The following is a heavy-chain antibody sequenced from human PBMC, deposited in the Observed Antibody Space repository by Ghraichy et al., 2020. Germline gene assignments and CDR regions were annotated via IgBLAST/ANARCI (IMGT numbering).Heavy chain of an antibody. V-gene: IGHV3-48*03. CDR2: IGSNGTTK. Sequence: GGSPRLSCVASGFTLSDYGMNWVRQAPGKGLEWLSYIGSNGTTKYYADSVRGRFTISRDNARNSLYLQMNSLRVEDTATYYCAILVGPAAYFYYLMDVWGHGTTVTVSS. CDR3: AILVGPAAYFYYLMDV. D-gene: IGHD2-2*01. J-gene: IGHJ6*02. CDR1: GFTLSDYG.